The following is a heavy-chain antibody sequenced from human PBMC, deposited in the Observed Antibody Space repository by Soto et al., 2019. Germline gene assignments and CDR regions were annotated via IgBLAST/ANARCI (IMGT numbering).Heavy chain of an antibody. CDR3: AKSGLKDYVWGSYDNPYYFDY. CDR1: GFTFSSYG. J-gene: IGHJ4*02. V-gene: IGHV3-30*18. D-gene: IGHD3-16*01. Sequence: QVQLVESGGGVVQPGRSLRLSCAASGFTFSSYGMHWVRQAPGKGLEWVAVISYDGSNKYYADSVKGRFTISRDNSKNTLYLQMNSLRAEDTAVYSCAKSGLKDYVWGSYDNPYYFDYWGQGTLVTVSS. CDR2: ISYDGSNK.